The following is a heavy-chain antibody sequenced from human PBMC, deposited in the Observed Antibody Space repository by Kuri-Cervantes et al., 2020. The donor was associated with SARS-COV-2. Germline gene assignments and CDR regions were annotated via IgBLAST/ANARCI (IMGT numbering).Heavy chain of an antibody. CDR2: ISAYNGNT. Sequence: ASVKVSCKASGGTFSSYAISWVRQAPGQGLEWMGWISAYNGNTNYAQKLQGRVTMTTDTSASTAYMELRSLRSEDTAVYYCARDLNYDFWSGYRTNYYYYYGMDVWGQGTTVTVSS. D-gene: IGHD3-3*01. CDR1: GGTFSSYA. V-gene: IGHV1-18*01. CDR3: ARDLNYDFWSGYRTNYYYYYGMDV. J-gene: IGHJ6*02.